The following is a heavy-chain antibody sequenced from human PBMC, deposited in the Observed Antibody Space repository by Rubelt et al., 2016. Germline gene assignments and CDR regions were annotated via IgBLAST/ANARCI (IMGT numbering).Heavy chain of an antibody. V-gene: IGHV3-30*04. CDR1: A. D-gene: IGHD5-18*01. CDR2: ISYDGTNK. J-gene: IGHJ6*02. CDR3: ARGAVRGAMVKAYYYYGMDV. Sequence: AMHWVRQAPGKGLEWVALISYDGTNKYYADSVKGRFTISRDNSKNTLYLQMNRLRAEDTAVYYCARGAVRGAMVKAYYYYGMDVWGQGTTVTVSS.